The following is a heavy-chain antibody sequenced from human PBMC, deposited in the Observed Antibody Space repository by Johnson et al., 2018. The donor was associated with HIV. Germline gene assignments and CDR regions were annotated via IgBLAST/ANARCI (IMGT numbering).Heavy chain of an antibody. CDR1: GFTFSDYY. CDR2: ISSSGNTI. D-gene: IGHD3-22*01. J-gene: IGHJ3*01. V-gene: IGHV3-11*04. Sequence: QVQLVESGGGLVKPGRSLRLSCAASGFTFSDYYMSWIRQAPGKGLEWISYISSSGNTIYYADSVKGRFTISRDNAKNSLYLQMNSLRGEDTAGYYCAREISRYYYDYAAFDFWGQGTTVTVSS. CDR3: AREISRYYYDYAAFDF.